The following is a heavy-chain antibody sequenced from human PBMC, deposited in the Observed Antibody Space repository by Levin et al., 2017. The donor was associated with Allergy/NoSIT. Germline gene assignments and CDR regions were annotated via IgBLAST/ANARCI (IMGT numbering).Heavy chain of an antibody. V-gene: IGHV6-1*01. CDR1: GDSVSSNSAG. Sequence: LRLSCAISGDSVSSNSAGWNWIRQSPSRGLEWLGRTYYRSKWYNDYAVSVRSRITINPDTSKNQFSLQLSSVTPEDTAVYYCARVFASGLDYWGQGTLVTVSS. CDR3: ARVFASGLDY. CDR2: TYYRSKWYN. D-gene: IGHD1-26*01. J-gene: IGHJ4*02.